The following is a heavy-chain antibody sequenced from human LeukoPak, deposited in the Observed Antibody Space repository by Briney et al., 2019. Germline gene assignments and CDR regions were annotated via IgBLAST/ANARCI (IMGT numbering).Heavy chain of an antibody. CDR3: ARDPNGDYIGAFDM. J-gene: IGHJ3*02. CDR1: GFTFSASA. CDR2: IRGGGTSE. D-gene: IGHD4-17*01. Sequence: PGGSLRLSCTASGFTFSASAMMWVRQAPGKGPEWVSAIRGGGTSEFYADSVKGRFRISRDNSKDTLFLQMNSLRAEDTAVYYCARDPNGDYIGAFDMWGPGTMVTVSS. V-gene: IGHV3-23*01.